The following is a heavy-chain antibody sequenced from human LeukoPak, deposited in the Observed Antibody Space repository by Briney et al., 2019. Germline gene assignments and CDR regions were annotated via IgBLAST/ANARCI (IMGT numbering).Heavy chain of an antibody. V-gene: IGHV3-48*04. J-gene: IGHJ4*02. CDR1: GFTFSSYS. CDR3: ARDPYYFDY. Sequence: GGSLRLSCAASGFTFSSYSMNRVRQAPGKGLEWVSYISSSSSTMYYADSVKGRFSISRDNAKNSLYLQTNSLRAEDTAVYYCARDPYYFDYWGQGTLVTVSS. CDR2: ISSSSSTM.